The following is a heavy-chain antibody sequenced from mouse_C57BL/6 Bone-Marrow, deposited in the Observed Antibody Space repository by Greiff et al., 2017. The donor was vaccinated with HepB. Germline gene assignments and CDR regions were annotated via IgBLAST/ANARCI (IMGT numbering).Heavy chain of an antibody. Sequence: VQLKESGGGLVQPKGSLKLSCAASGFSFNTYAMNWVRQAPGKGLEWVARIRSKSNNYATYYADSVKDRFTISRDDSESMLYLQMNNLKTEDTAMYYCVGDGYYFDYWGQGTTLTVSS. D-gene: IGHD2-3*01. CDR3: VGDGYYFDY. J-gene: IGHJ2*01. V-gene: IGHV10-1*01. CDR2: IRSKSNNYAT. CDR1: GFSFNTYA.